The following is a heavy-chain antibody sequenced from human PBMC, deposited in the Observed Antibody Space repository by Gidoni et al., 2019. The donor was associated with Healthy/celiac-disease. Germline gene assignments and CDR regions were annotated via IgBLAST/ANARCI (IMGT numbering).Heavy chain of an antibody. CDR3: ARGRGTVRWYYYYGMDV. CDR2: MNPNSGNT. D-gene: IGHD4-4*01. V-gene: IGHV1-8*01. Sequence: QVQLVQSGAEVKKPGASVKVSCKASGYTFTSYDIHWVRQATGQGLEWLGWMNPNSGNTGYAQKFQGRVTMTRNTSISTAYMELSSLRSEDTAVYYCARGRGTVRWYYYYGMDVWGQGTTVTVSS. CDR1: GYTFTSYD. J-gene: IGHJ6*02.